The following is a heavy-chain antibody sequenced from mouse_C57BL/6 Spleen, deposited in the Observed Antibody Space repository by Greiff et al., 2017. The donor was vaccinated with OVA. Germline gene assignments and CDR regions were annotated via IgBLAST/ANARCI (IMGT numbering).Heavy chain of an antibody. CDR2: ISSGSSTI. J-gene: IGHJ4*01. V-gene: IGHV5-17*01. Sequence: EVQLVESGGGLVKPGGSLKLSCAASGFTFSDYGMHWVRQAPEKGLEWVAYISSGSSTIYYADTVKGRFTISRDNAKNTLFLQMTSLRSEDTAMYYCADYGYEDAMDYWGQGTSVTVSS. CDR1: GFTFSDYG. D-gene: IGHD2-2*01. CDR3: ADYGYEDAMDY.